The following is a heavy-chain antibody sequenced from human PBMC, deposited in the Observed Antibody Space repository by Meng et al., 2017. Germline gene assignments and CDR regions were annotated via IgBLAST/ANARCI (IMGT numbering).Heavy chain of an antibody. D-gene: IGHD3-9*01. CDR3: ARGAVGYFDRAPYYFDY. CDR1: GGSISSSSYY. V-gene: IGHV4-39*07. Sequence: ETLSLTCTVSGGSISSSSYYWGWNRQPPGKGREWIGSIYYSGSTYYNPSLKSRVTISVDTSKNQFSLKLSSVTAADTAVYYCARGAVGYFDRAPYYFDYWGQGTLVTVSS. J-gene: IGHJ4*02. CDR2: IYYSGST.